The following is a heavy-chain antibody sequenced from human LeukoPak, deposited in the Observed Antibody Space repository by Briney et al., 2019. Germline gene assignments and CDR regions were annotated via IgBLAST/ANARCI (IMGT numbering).Heavy chain of an antibody. J-gene: IGHJ4*02. CDR1: GGSFSGYY. CDR3: ARGASSGVGATRLLDY. V-gene: IGHV4-34*01. CDR2: INHSGST. Sequence: PSETLSLTCAVYGGSFSGYYWSWIRQPPGKGLDWIGEINHSGSTNYNPSLKSRVTISVDTSKNQFSLKLSSVTAADTAVYYCARGASSGVGATRLLDYWGQGTLVTVSS. D-gene: IGHD1-26*01.